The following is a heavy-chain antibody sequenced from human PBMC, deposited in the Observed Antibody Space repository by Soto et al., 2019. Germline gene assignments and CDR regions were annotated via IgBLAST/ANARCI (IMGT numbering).Heavy chain of an antibody. CDR3: ASRRNPYGAYDY. V-gene: IGHV3-66*01. CDR1: AFTVSSNF. D-gene: IGHD4-17*01. J-gene: IGHJ4*02. CDR2: IYSDGST. Sequence: EVQLVVSGGGLVQPGGSLRLSCAASAFTVSSNFMSWVRQAPGKGLEWVSIIYSDGSTYYADSVKGRFTISRDNSKNTLYLQMNSLRADDTAVYYCASRRNPYGAYDYWGQGTLVTVSS.